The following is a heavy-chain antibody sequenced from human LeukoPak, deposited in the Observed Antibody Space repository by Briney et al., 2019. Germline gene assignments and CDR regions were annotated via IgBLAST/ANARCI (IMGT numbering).Heavy chain of an antibody. CDR1: GFTFSSYA. J-gene: IGHJ4*02. Sequence: GGSLRLSCAASGFTFSSYAMSWVRQAPGKGLEWVSVISGTGHSTYYADSVKGRFTISRDNSKNTLYLQMNSLRAEDTAVYYCARADVVATIFDYWGQGTLVTVSS. CDR2: ISGTGHST. V-gene: IGHV3-23*01. D-gene: IGHD5-12*01. CDR3: ARADVVATIFDY.